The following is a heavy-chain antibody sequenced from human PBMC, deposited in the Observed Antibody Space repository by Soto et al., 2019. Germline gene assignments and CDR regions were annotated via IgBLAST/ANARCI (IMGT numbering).Heavy chain of an antibody. Sequence: SETLSLTCTVSGGSISSGGYYWSWIRQHPGKGLEWIGYIYYSGSTYYNPSLKSRVTISEDTSKNQFSLKLSSVTAADTAVYYCASVIAAAGTAYAFDIWGQGTMVTVSS. D-gene: IGHD6-13*01. CDR2: IYYSGST. V-gene: IGHV4-31*03. J-gene: IGHJ3*02. CDR3: ASVIAAAGTAYAFDI. CDR1: GGSISSGGYY.